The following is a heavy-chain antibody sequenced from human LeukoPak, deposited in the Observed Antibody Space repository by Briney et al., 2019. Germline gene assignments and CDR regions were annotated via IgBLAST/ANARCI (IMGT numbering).Heavy chain of an antibody. CDR3: ARDEKDGPLWY. D-gene: IGHD2-15*01. V-gene: IGHV1-69*13. CDR2: IIPIFGTA. J-gene: IGHJ4*02. Sequence: GASVKVSCKASGGTFSSYAISWVRQAPGQGLEWMGGIIPIFGTANYAQKFQGRVTITADESTSTAYMELSSLRSEDTAVYYCARDEKDGPLWYWGQGILVFVSS. CDR1: GGTFSSYA.